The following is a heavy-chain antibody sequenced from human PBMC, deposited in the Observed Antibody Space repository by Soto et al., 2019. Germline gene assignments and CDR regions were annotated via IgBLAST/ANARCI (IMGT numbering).Heavy chain of an antibody. CDR1: GGSISSSSYY. CDR2: IYYSGST. V-gene: IGHV4-39*01. Sequence: QLQLQESGPGLVKPSETLSLTCTVSGGSISSSSYYWGWIRQPPGKGLEWIGSIYYSGSTYYNPSLKSRVTISVDTSKNQFSLKLSSVTAADTAVYYCARHRIPSMTTVSYFDYWGQGTLVTVSS. CDR3: ARHRIPSMTTVSYFDY. D-gene: IGHD4-17*01. J-gene: IGHJ4*02.